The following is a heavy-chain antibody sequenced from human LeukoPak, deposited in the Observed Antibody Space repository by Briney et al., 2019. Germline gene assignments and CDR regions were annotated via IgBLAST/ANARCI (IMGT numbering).Heavy chain of an antibody. J-gene: IGHJ4*02. Sequence: SVKVSCKASGGTFSSYVISWVRQAPGQGLEWMGGIIPIFGTANYAQKFQGRVTITADESTSTAYMELSSLRSEDTAVYYCATHYDFWQPFQGGFDYWGQGTLVTVSS. CDR2: IIPIFGTA. CDR1: GGTFSSYV. V-gene: IGHV1-69*13. D-gene: IGHD3-3*01. CDR3: ATHYDFWQPFQGGFDY.